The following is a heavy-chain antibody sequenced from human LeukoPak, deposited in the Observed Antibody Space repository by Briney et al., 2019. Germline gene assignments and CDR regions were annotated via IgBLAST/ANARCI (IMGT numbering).Heavy chain of an antibody. CDR3: ARDRGPVIAATMGY. D-gene: IGHD2-15*01. CDR1: GVSISSSNSY. V-gene: IGHV4-39*02. J-gene: IGHJ4*02. Sequence: SETLSLTCTVSGVSISSSNSYWGWIRQPPGKGLEWIGSIYYSGNTYYNASLKSQVSISIDTSKNQFSLKLTSVTAADTAVYYCARDRGPVIAATMGYWGQGTLVTVSS. CDR2: IYYSGNT.